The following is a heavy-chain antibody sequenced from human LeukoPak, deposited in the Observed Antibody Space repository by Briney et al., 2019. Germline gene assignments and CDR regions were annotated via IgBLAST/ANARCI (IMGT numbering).Heavy chain of an antibody. CDR1: VGSFSSYA. V-gene: IGHV1-69*13. J-gene: IGHJ4*02. CDR3: ARVNDTAMDYFDY. Sequence: VASVKVSCKSSVGSFSSYAISWVRQDPGQGLEWMGGIIPIFGTANYAQKFQGRVTITADESTSTAYMELSSLRSEDTAVYYCARVNDTAMDYFDYWGQGTLVTVSS. D-gene: IGHD5-18*01. CDR2: IIPIFGTA.